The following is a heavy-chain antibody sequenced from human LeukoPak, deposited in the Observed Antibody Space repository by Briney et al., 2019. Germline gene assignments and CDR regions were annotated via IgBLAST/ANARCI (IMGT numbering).Heavy chain of an antibody. Sequence: GGSLRLSCAASGFTFSSYSMNWVRQAPGKGLEWVLSISSSSSYIYYADSVKGRFTISRDNAKNSLYLQMNSLRAEDTAVYYCARAGDYGDYFDYWGQGTLVTVSS. CDR2: ISSSSSYI. D-gene: IGHD4-17*01. CDR1: GFTFSSYS. CDR3: ARAGDYGDYFDY. J-gene: IGHJ4*02. V-gene: IGHV3-21*01.